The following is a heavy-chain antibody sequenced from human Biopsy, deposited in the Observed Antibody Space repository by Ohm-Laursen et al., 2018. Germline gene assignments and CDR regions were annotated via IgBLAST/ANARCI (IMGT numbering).Heavy chain of an antibody. CDR2: MNPNSGNT. Sequence: SVKASCKASGYTFTSYDINWARQATGQGLEWMGWMNPNSGNTDYAQKFQGRVTMTRNTSISTAYMELNSLRSEDTAVYYCARGSFWFGGNYYYYGMDVWGQGTTVTVSS. J-gene: IGHJ6*02. CDR1: GYTFTSYD. D-gene: IGHD3-10*01. CDR3: ARGSFWFGGNYYYYGMDV. V-gene: IGHV1-8*01.